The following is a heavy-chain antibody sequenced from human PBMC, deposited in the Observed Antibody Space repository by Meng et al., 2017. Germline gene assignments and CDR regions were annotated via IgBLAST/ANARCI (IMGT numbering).Heavy chain of an antibody. J-gene: IGHJ4*02. V-gene: IGHV1-69*05. CDR3: AREGGGNGLDY. Sequence: VRRGRSGAEVKSPGSSVKVSCKASGGTFSSYAISWVRQAPGQGLEWMGGIIPIFGTANYAQKFQGRVTITTDESTSTAYTELSSLRAEDTAVYYCAREGGGNGLDYWGQGTPVTVSS. CDR2: IIPIFGTA. CDR1: GGTFSSYA. D-gene: IGHD4-23*01.